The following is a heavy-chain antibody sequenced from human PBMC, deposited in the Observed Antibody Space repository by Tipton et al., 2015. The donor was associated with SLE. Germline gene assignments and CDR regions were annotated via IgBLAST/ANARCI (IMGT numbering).Heavy chain of an antibody. Sequence: GLVKPSGTLSLTCAVFGGSISSSNWWSWVRQPPGKGLEWIGEIYHTGSTNYNPSLKSRVTISVDTSKNQFSLKLNSVTAADTAVYYCARVSYDFWSGYLGFDYWGQGTLVTVSS. CDR3: ARVSYDFWSGYLGFDY. V-gene: IGHV4-4*02. CDR2: IYHTGST. D-gene: IGHD3-3*01. J-gene: IGHJ4*02. CDR1: GGSISSSNW.